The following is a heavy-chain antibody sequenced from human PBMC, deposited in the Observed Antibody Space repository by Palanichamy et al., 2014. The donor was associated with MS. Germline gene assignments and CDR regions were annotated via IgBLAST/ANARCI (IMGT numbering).Heavy chain of an antibody. CDR2: ISGYNGNT. CDR3: ARDAYYDFWSGSKTFDY. D-gene: IGHD3-3*01. CDR1: GYIFTNHG. Sequence: QVQLVQSGGEAKKPGASVKVSCKVSGYIFTNHGISWVRQAPGQGLEWMGWISGYNGNTKYAQKFQGRVTMTTDTSTTTAYMELRSLRSDDTAIYFCARDAYYDFWSGSKTFDYWGQGTLVTVSS. J-gene: IGHJ4*02. V-gene: IGHV1-18*01.